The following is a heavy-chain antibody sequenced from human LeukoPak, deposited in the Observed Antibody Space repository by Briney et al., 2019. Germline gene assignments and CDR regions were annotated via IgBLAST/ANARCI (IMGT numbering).Heavy chain of an antibody. D-gene: IGHD3-10*01. CDR3: ASEPYGSGSFLGAFDI. V-gene: IGHV4-59*05. J-gene: IGHJ3*02. CDR1: GGSISGYY. Sequence: SETLSLTCTVSGGSISGYYWSWIRQPPGKGLEWIGSIYYSGSTYYNPSLKSRVTISIDTSKNQFSLKLSSVTAADTAVYYCASEPYGSGSFLGAFDIWGQGTMVTVSS. CDR2: IYYSGST.